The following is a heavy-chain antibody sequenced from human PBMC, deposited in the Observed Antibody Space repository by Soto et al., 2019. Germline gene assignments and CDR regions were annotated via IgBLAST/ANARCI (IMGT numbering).Heavy chain of an antibody. V-gene: IGHV1-18*01. J-gene: IGHJ3*02. CDR1: GYTFYSHS. Sequence: ASVKVSCKASGYTFYSHSISWVRQAPGQGLEWMGWISADNGGTNYAQKFQGWVTMTRDTSISTAYMELSRLRSDDTAVYYCAATRAYYYDSSGPDAFDIWGQGTTVTVSS. CDR2: ISADNGGT. CDR3: AATRAYYYDSSGPDAFDI. D-gene: IGHD3-22*01.